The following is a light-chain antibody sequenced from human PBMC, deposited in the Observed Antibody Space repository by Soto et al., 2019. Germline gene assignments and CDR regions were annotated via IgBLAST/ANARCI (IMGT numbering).Light chain of an antibody. J-gene: IGKJ1*01. CDR2: GAS. CDR1: QSVSSSY. Sequence: EGVLPQSPGPLSLSPGERATLSLRASQSVSSSYLAWYQQKPGQAPRLLIYGASSRATGIPDRFSGSGSGTDFTLTISRLEPEDFAVYYCQQYGSSPWTFAQRTKVAIK. CDR3: QQYGSSPWT. V-gene: IGKV3-20*01.